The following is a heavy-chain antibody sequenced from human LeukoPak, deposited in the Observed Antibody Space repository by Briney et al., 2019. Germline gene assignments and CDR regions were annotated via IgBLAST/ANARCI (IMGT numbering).Heavy chain of an antibody. D-gene: IGHD4-17*01. J-gene: IGHJ5*02. CDR1: GFTFSSYG. Sequence: GGSLRLSCAASGFTFSSYGMHWVRQAPGKGLEWVAFIRYDGSNKYYADSVKGRFTISRDNSKNTLYLQMNSLRAEDTAVYYCAKDRNFLGDDPNWFDPWGQGTLVTVSS. CDR2: IRYDGSNK. V-gene: IGHV3-30*02. CDR3: AKDRNFLGDDPNWFDP.